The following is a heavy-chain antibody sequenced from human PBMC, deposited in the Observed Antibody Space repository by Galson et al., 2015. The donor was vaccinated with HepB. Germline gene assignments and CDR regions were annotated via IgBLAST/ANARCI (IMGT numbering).Heavy chain of an antibody. J-gene: IGHJ4*02. D-gene: IGHD3-10*01. CDR3: AKGLLSITMVQGDY. CDR1: GFTFSSYG. Sequence: SLRLSCAASGFTFSSYGMHWVRQAPGKGLEWVAVISYDGSNKYYADSVKGRFTISRDNSKNTLYLQMNSLRAEDTAVYYCAKGLLSITMVQGDYWGQGTLVTVSS. CDR2: ISYDGSNK. V-gene: IGHV3-30*18.